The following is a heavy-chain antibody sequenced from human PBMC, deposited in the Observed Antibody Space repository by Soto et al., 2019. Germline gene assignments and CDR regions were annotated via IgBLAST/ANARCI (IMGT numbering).Heavy chain of an antibody. CDR1: GFTFSSYG. CDR3: ARQVVVVVDSSADAFDI. CDR2: IWSDGSNK. V-gene: IGHV3-33*01. J-gene: IGHJ3*02. D-gene: IGHD2-15*01. Sequence: PGGSLRLSCAASGFTFSSYGMHWVRQAPGKGLEWVAVIWSDGSNKYYADSVKGRFTISRDNSKNTLYLQMNSLRAEDTAVYYCARQVVVVVDSSADAFDIWGQGTMVTVSS.